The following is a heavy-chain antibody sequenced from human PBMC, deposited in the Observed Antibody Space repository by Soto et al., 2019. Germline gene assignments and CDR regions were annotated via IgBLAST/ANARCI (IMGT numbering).Heavy chain of an antibody. J-gene: IGHJ6*03. Sequence: SVKVSCKASGGSFTSYTISWVRQAPGQGLEWMGRITPILGILNYAQKFQGRVTITADNSTSTAYMELSSLRSEDTAEYYCARLTVTYYYYYRAVGGKGPTVPVPS. CDR2: ITPILGIL. CDR3: ARLTVTYYYYYRAV. CDR1: GGSFTSYT. D-gene: IGHD4-4*01. V-gene: IGHV1-69*02.